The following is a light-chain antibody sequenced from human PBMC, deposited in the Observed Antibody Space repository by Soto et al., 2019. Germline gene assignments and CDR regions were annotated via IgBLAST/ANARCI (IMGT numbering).Light chain of an antibody. CDR1: SSNIGADYA. Sequence: QPVLTQPPSVSGAPGQRVTISCTGTSSNIGADYAVHWYHQLPGTAPKLLIYGNNNRPSGVPDRFSASKSGTSASLAITGLQAEDEADYYCQSYDSSLRGSIFGGGTKLTVL. J-gene: IGLJ2*01. CDR2: GNN. V-gene: IGLV1-40*01. CDR3: QSYDSSLRGSI.